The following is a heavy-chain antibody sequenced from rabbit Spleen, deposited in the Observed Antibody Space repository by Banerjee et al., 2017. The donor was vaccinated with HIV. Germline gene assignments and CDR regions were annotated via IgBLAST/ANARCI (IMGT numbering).Heavy chain of an antibody. V-gene: IGHV1S40*01. CDR1: GFDFSSSYW. CDR3: ARGLGGGDGFHL. D-gene: IGHD2-1*01. J-gene: IGHJ4*01. CDR2: IYAGSGTT. Sequence: QSLEESGGDLVKPGASLTLTCTAAGFDFSSSYWICWVRQAPGKGLEWIGCIYAGSGTTYYASWAKGRFTISKTSSTTVTLQLNSLTAADTATYFCARGLGGGDGFHLWGQGTLVTVS.